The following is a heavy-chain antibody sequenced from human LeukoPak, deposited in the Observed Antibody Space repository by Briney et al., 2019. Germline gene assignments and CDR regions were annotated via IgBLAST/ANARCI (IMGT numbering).Heavy chain of an antibody. CDR3: ARGGRGSYL. D-gene: IGHD3-16*01. CDR1: GFTFSGYW. Sequence: GGSLRLSCAASGFTFSGYWMSWVRQAPGKGLEWVANIKQDGSEKYYVDSVKGRFTISRDNAKNSLYLQMNSLRDEDTAEYYCARGGRGSYLWGQGTLVTVSS. J-gene: IGHJ4*02. V-gene: IGHV3-7*04. CDR2: IKQDGSEK.